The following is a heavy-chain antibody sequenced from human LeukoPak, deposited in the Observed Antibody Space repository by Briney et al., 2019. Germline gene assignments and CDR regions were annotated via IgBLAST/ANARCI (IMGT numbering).Heavy chain of an antibody. CDR1: GGSISSYY. Sequence: SETLSLTCTVSGGSISSYYWSWIRQPPGKGVEWIGYIYYSGSTNYNPSLKSRVTISVDTSKNQFSLKLSSVTAADTAVYYCARDSSSGWYSFDYWGQGTLVTVSS. CDR2: IYYSGST. CDR3: ARDSSSGWYSFDY. V-gene: IGHV4-59*01. J-gene: IGHJ4*02. D-gene: IGHD6-19*01.